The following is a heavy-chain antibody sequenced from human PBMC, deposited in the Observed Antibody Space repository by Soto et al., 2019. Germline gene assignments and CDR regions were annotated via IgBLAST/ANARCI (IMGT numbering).Heavy chain of an antibody. V-gene: IGHV1-69*13. CDR3: ASALGDYVGRNYGLDV. CDR2: IIPMFGTT. J-gene: IGHJ6*02. CDR1: GGSFSNYA. D-gene: IGHD4-17*01. Sequence: ASVKVSCKASGGSFSNYAISWVRQAPGQGLEWMGVIIPMFGTTRYPQKFQGRVTLTADESTTTAYMELSSLISDDTAMYYCASALGDYVGRNYGLDVWGQGTTVTVSS.